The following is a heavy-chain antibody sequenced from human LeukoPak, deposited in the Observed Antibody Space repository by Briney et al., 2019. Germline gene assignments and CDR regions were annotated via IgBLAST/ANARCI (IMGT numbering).Heavy chain of an antibody. CDR1: GFTFSSYG. CDR2: IWYDGSSK. J-gene: IGHJ6*03. Sequence: PGGSLRLSCAASGFTFSSYGMHWVRQAPGKGLEWVAVIWYDGSSKYYADSVKGRFTISRDNSKNTLYLQMNSLRAEDTAVYYCAKDPGDYYMDVWGKGTTVTVSS. CDR3: AKDPGDYYMDV. V-gene: IGHV3-33*06.